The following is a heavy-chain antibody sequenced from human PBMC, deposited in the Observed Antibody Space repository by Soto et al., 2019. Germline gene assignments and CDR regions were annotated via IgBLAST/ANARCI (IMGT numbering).Heavy chain of an antibody. CDR1: GFTFSSYG. V-gene: IGHV3-30*18. CDR3: AKAVVKQQLADAFDI. Sequence: QVQLVESGGGVVQPGRSLRLSCAASGFTFSSYGMHWVRQAPGKGLEWVAVISYDGSNKYYADSVKGRFTISRDNSKNTLYLQMNSLRAEDTAVYYCAKAVVKQQLADAFDIWGQGTMVTVSS. J-gene: IGHJ3*02. D-gene: IGHD6-13*01. CDR2: ISYDGSNK.